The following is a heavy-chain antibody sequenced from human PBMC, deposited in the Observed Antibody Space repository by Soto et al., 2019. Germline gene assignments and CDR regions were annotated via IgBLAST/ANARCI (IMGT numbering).Heavy chain of an antibody. D-gene: IGHD6-19*01. CDR3: ARSPKQWLALYYVDY. CDR1: GYTFISNA. Sequence: WASVKVSCKTSGYTFISNAVHWVRQAPGQRLEWMGWINVGNGNAKYSQKFEGRVTISRDTSASTVYMELSSLTSEDTALYYCARSPKQWLALYYVDYWGQGTLVTVSS. CDR2: INVGNGNA. J-gene: IGHJ4*02. V-gene: IGHV1-3*01.